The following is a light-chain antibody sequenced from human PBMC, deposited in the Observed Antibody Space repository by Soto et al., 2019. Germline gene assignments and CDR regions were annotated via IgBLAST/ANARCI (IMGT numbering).Light chain of an antibody. J-gene: IGKJ5*01. CDR3: QQYGSSPPVT. Sequence: EIVMTQSPATLSVSPGARAPLSCRARPSVSSDLAWYHQKPGQAPRLLIYGASNRATGIPDRVSGSGSGTDFTLTISRLEPEDFAVYYCQQYGSSPPVTFGQGTRLEIK. CDR2: GAS. V-gene: IGKV3-20*01. CDR1: PSVSSD.